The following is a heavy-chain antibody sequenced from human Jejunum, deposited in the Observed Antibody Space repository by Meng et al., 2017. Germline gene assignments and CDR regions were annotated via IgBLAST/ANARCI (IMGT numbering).Heavy chain of an antibody. V-gene: IGHV1-3*04. CDR2: INTDSGNT. D-gene: IGHD5-24*01. CDR1: GYTLSYYA. CDR3: ARVEGDGYSYSYSYYGMDV. Sequence: ASVLVSCKVSGYTLSYYAMHWLRQAPRQRPEWMGWINTDSGNTNYLRNLQGRVTITRDTSTNTLYMELRSLRSEDTAVYYCARVEGDGYSYSYSYYGMDVWGQGTTVTVSS. J-gene: IGHJ6*02.